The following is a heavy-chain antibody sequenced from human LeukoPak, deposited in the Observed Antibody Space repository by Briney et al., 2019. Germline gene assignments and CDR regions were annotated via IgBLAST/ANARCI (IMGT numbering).Heavy chain of an antibody. V-gene: IGHV3-74*01. D-gene: IGHD3-16*01. J-gene: IGHJ4*02. CDR1: GVTFSHRW. CDR3: TTGPSYGYEW. Sequence: GGSLRLSCAASGVTFSHRWMHWVRQAPGKGLVWVSLIKNDGRTTIYADSVKGRFTISRDNGKSTLYLQMNSLGAENTGIYYCTTGPSYGYEWWGQGTVVTVSS. CDR2: IKNDGRTT.